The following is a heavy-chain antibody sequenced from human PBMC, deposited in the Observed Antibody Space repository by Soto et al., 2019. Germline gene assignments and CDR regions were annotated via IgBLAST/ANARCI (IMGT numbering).Heavy chain of an antibody. J-gene: IGHJ3*02. V-gene: IGHV1-69*12. CDR3: ARGERSSSSDAFDI. Sequence: QVQLVQSGAEVKKPGSSVKVSCKASGGTFSSYAISWVRQAPGQGLEWMGGIIPIFGTANYAQKFQGRVTXXAXEXXSTAYMELSSLRSEDTAVYYCARGERSSSSDAFDIWGQGTMVTVSS. CDR1: GGTFSSYA. CDR2: IIPIFGTA. D-gene: IGHD6-6*01.